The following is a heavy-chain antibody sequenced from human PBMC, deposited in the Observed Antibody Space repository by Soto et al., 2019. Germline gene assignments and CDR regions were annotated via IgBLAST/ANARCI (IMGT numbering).Heavy chain of an antibody. CDR1: GTSVSNYY. CDR3: ARGGIQLSYAFDY. Sequence: PSETLSLTCSVSGTSVSNYYWSWIRQPAGKGLEHIGRIYTSGSTSYNPSLKSRVTMSMDTSQTQIYLNLTSVTAADTAVYYCARGGIQLSYAFDYWGQGXLVTVSS. V-gene: IGHV4-4*07. D-gene: IGHD5-18*01. CDR2: IYTSGST. J-gene: IGHJ4*02.